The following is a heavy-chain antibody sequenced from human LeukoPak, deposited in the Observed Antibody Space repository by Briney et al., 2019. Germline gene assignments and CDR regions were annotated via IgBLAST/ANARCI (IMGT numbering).Heavy chain of an antibody. CDR2: IIPIFGTA. CDR1: GGTFSSYA. D-gene: IGHD6-19*01. J-gene: IGHJ6*02. Sequence: ASVKVSCKASGGTFSSYAISWVRQAPGQGLEWMGGIIPIFGTANYAQKFQGRVTITADESTSTAYMELGSLRSEDTAVYYCARMLAVAGRLIYGMDVWGQGTTVTVSS. V-gene: IGHV1-69*01. CDR3: ARMLAVAGRLIYGMDV.